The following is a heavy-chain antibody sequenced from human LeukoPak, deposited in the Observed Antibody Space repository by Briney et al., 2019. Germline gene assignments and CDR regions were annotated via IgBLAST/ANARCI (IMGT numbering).Heavy chain of an antibody. CDR1: GFTFSTYS. V-gene: IGHV3-21*01. J-gene: IGHJ4*02. D-gene: IGHD1-1*01. CDR2: ISSSSVYI. CDR3: EREGIAGTGDY. Sequence: TGGSLRLSCAASGFTFSTYSMKWVRQAPGKGLEWVSSISSSSVYIYYADSVKGRFTISRDNAKNSLYLQMNSLRAEDTAAYYCEREGIAGTGDYWGRGTLVTVSS.